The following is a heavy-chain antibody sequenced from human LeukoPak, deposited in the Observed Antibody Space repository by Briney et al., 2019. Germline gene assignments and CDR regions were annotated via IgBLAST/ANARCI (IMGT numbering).Heavy chain of an antibody. CDR1: GYSFTSYW. J-gene: IGHJ6*02. D-gene: IGHD6-13*01. CDR2: IYPGDSDT. Sequence: GESLKISCKGSGYSFTSYWIGWVRQMPGKGLEWMGIIYPGDSDTRYSPSFQGQVTISADKSISTAYLQWGSLKASDTAMYYCARRGIAAAGTPFYYYYGMDVWGQGTTVTVSS. V-gene: IGHV5-51*01. CDR3: ARRGIAAAGTPFYYYYGMDV.